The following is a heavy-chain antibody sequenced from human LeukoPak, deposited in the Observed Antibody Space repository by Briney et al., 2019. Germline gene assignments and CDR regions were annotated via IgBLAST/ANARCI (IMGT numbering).Heavy chain of an antibody. J-gene: IGHJ4*02. Sequence: GGSLRLSCAASGFTFARYSMNWGRQAPGKGLECVSSISSSSSNIYYADSVTGRFTISRDNAKNSLYLQMNSLRAEDTAVYYCVRAVEYYYDSSGYAVDYWGQGTLVTVSS. D-gene: IGHD3-22*01. CDR2: ISSSSSNI. CDR1: GFTFARYS. V-gene: IGHV3-21*01. CDR3: VRAVEYYYDSSGYAVDY.